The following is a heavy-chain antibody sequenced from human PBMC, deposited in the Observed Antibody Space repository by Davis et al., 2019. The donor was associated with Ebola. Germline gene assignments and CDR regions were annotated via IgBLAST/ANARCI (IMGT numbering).Heavy chain of an antibody. CDR2: IYNSGRS. CDR1: GGPIGTHY. J-gene: IGHJ6*02. D-gene: IGHD2-2*01. Sequence: SETLSLTCNVSGGPIGTHYWTWVRQTPGKELEWIGYIYNSGRSTYNPSLKSRVTMSIDTSKMQFSLKLTSVTAADTAVYYGVRERVGVVPTTLHYYAIDVWGQGTTVTVSS. V-gene: IGHV4-59*11. CDR3: VRERVGVVPTTLHYYAIDV.